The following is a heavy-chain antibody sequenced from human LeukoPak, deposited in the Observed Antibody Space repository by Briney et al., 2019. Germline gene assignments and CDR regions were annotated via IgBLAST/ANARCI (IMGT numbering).Heavy chain of an antibody. CDR1: GYTFTSYG. CDR3: ARGLQENLAWLQAFTAFDI. Sequence: ASVKVSCEASGYTFTSYGISWVRQAPGQGLEWMGWISAYNGNTNYAQKLQGRVTMTTDTSTNTAYMELRSLRSDDTAVYYCARGLQENLAWLQAFTAFDIWGQGTMVTVSS. V-gene: IGHV1-18*01. J-gene: IGHJ3*02. CDR2: ISAYNGNT. D-gene: IGHD4-11*01.